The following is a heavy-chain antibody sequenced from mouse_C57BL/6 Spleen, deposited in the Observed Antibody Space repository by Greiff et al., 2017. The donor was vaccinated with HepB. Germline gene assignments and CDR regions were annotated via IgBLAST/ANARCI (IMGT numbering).Heavy chain of an antibody. J-gene: IGHJ2*01. D-gene: IGHD2-4*01. CDR1: GYTFTSYW. CDR3: AKIYYDYNYFDY. CDR2: INPSSGYT. V-gene: IGHV1-7*01. Sequence: QVHVKQSGAELAKPGASVKLSCKASGYTFTSYWMHWVKQRPGQGLEWIGYINPSSGYTKYNQKFKDKATLTADKSYSTAYMQLSILTYEDSAVYYCAKIYYDYNYFDYWGQGTTLTVSS.